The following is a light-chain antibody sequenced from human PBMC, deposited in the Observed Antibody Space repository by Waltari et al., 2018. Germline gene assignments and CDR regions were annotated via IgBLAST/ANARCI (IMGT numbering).Light chain of an antibody. CDR2: LGF. J-gene: IGKJ1*01. V-gene: IGKV2-28*01. Sequence: DVVMTQSPLSLPVTPGEPASIPCSSSESLLHSNGNTYLAWYLQKPGQSPQLLIYLGFTRASGVPDRFSGSGSGTDFTLKISRVEAEDVGIYYCMQAIRTPRTFAQGTKVEIK. CDR3: MQAIRTPRT. CDR1: ESLLHSNGNTY.